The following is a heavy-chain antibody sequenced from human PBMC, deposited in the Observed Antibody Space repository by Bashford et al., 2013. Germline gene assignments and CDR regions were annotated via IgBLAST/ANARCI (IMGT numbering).Heavy chain of an antibody. CDR3: VRSRIMPGGPFDF. Sequence: SETLSLTCTISGGSISSGGYFWSWVRTSPGKGLEWIGHISYRGTTSYNPSLKSRVAISGHTSQSQFSLKMTSATAADTAVYFCVRSRIMPGGPFDFWGQGSLVTVSS. CDR2: ISYRGTT. J-gene: IGHJ4*02. D-gene: IGHD1-14*01. V-gene: IGHV4-30-4*01. CDR1: GGSISSGGYF.